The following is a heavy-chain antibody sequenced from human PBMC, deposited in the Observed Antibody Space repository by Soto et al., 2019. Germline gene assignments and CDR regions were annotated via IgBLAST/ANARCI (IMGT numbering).Heavy chain of an antibody. Sequence: EVQLVESGGGLVQPGGSLRLSCAASGFPFNTYDMHWVRQGTGKRLEWISSISTSGATYYSGSVQGRFIISRENAKNSFYLQMNSLRAEDTAVYYCARDRSRAWFDPWGQGTLVTVSS. CDR3: ARDRSRAWFDP. CDR1: GFPFNTYD. V-gene: IGHV3-13*01. CDR2: ISTSGAT. J-gene: IGHJ5*02.